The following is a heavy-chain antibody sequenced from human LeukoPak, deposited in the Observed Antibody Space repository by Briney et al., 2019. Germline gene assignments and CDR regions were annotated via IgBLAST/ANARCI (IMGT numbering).Heavy chain of an antibody. J-gene: IGHJ4*02. V-gene: IGHV4-59*01. CDR3: ARVESHGYSDY. Sequence: SETLSLTCTVSGGSINNNYWSWIRQPPGQGLEWIGYIYYSGSTKYNPSLKSRLTISVDTSKNQFSLKLTSVTAADTAVYYCARVESHGYSDYWGQGILVTVSS. CDR1: GGSINNNY. CDR2: IYYSGST.